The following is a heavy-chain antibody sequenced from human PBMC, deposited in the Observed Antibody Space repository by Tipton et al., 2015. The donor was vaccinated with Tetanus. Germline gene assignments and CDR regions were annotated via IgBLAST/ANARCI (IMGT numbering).Heavy chain of an antibody. CDR1: GGSISDKKYY. D-gene: IGHD3-16*01. V-gene: IGHV4-39*01. Sequence: TLSLTCNVSGGSISDKKYYWGWIRQAPGKGLEWIASIYFKGSPYYSPSLKSRLTIDVDTSQNVFSLTLTSVTVADTAVYYCARQNARDVWLERKWVNYFYGLDVWGQGITVSVSS. CDR2: IYFKGSP. J-gene: IGHJ6*02. CDR3: ARQNARDVWLERKWVNYFYGLDV.